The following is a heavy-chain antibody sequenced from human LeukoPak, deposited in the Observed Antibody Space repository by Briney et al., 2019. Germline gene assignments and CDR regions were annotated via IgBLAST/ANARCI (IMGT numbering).Heavy chain of an antibody. CDR3: AKFSDILTGYFDY. Sequence: GGSLSLSCVACGYIHSSYDMIWAPRSTGKGLEWVSGISCGSGNTEYADSVKGRFTLFRDNSKSTLYLQMNSLRAEDTAVYYCAKFSDILTGYFDYWGQGTLVTVSS. V-gene: IGHV3-23*01. J-gene: IGHJ4*02. CDR2: ISCGSGNT. CDR1: GYIHSSYD. D-gene: IGHD3-9*01.